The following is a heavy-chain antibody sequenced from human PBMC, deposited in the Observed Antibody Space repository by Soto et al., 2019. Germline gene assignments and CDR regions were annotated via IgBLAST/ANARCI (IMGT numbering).Heavy chain of an antibody. CDR1: CFTVSSNY. Sequence: RXSCSASCFTVSSNYISWVRQAPGKGLEWVSVIYSGGSTYYADSVKGRFTISRDNSKNTLYLQMNSLRAEDTAVYYCARVLSSTYYFDYWGQGTLVTVSS. CDR3: ARVLSSTYYFDY. V-gene: IGHV3-53*01. J-gene: IGHJ4*02. CDR2: IYSGGST. D-gene: IGHD3-16*02.